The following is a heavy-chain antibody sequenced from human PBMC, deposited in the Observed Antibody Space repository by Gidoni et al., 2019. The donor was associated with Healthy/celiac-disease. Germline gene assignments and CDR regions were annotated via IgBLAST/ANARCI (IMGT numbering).Heavy chain of an antibody. J-gene: IGHJ4*02. Sequence: QVQLVESGGGVVQPGRSLRLSCAASGFTFSSYGMHWVRQAPGKGLEWVAVISYDGSNKYYADSVKCRFTISRDNSKNTLYLQMNSLRAEDTAVYYCAKDGYYYDSSGYHDYWGQGTLVTVSS. V-gene: IGHV3-30*18. CDR3: AKDGYYYDSSGYHDY. CDR1: GFTFSSYG. CDR2: ISYDGSNK. D-gene: IGHD3-22*01.